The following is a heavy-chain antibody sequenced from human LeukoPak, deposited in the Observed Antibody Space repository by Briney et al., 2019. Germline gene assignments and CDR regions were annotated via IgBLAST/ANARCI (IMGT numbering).Heavy chain of an antibody. Sequence: PGGSLRLSCAASGFTFSSHAMSWVRQAPGKGLEWVSAISGSGGSTYYADSVKGRFTISRDISKNTLYLQMNSLRAEDTAVYYCAKAPPSSYYYYYGTDVWGQGTTVTVSS. D-gene: IGHD6-13*01. CDR2: ISGSGGST. CDR1: GFTFSSHA. V-gene: IGHV3-23*01. CDR3: AKAPPSSYYYYYGTDV. J-gene: IGHJ6*02.